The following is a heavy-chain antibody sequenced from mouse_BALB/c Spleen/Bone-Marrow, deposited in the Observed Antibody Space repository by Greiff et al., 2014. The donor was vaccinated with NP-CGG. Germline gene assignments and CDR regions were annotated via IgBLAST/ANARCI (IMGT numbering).Heavy chain of an antibody. Sequence: VQVVESGAELVRPGASVKLSCKASGYSFTIYWMNWVKQRPGQGLEWIGMIHPSDIETRLNQKFKDKATLTVDKSSNTAYMQLSSPTSEDSAVYYCARGEITAFAYWGQGTLVTVSA. CDR1: GYSFTIYW. V-gene: IGHV1-61*01. J-gene: IGHJ3*01. CDR2: IHPSDIET. CDR3: ARGEITAFAY. D-gene: IGHD2-4*01.